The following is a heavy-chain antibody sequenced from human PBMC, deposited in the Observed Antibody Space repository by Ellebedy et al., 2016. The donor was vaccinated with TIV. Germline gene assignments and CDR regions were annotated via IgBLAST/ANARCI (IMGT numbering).Heavy chain of an antibody. CDR2: IYYSGST. CDR1: GGSISSGDYY. V-gene: IGHV4-30-4*01. CDR3: ARGLMVYALIDY. J-gene: IGHJ4*02. Sequence: MPSETLSLTCTVSGGSISSGDYYWSWIRQPPGKGLEWIGYIYYSGSTYYNPSLKSRVTISVDTSKNQFSLKLSSVTAADTAVYYCARGLMVYALIDYWGQGTLVTVSS. D-gene: IGHD2-8*01.